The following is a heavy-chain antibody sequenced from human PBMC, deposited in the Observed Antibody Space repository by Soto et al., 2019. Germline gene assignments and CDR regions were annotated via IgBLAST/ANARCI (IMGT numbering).Heavy chain of an antibody. J-gene: IGHJ3*02. Sequence: QTLSLTCTVSGGSISSGGYYWSWIRQHPGKGLEWIGYIYYSGSTYYNPSLKSRVTISVDTSKNQFSLKLSSVTAADTAVYYCARRRYFDWSDAFDIWGQGTMVTVSS. CDR1: GGSISSGGYY. D-gene: IGHD3-9*01. CDR3: ARRRYFDWSDAFDI. V-gene: IGHV4-31*03. CDR2: IYYSGST.